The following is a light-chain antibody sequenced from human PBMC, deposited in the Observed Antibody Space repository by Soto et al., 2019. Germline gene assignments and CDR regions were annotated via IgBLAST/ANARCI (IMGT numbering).Light chain of an antibody. J-gene: IGKJ1*01. Sequence: DIQMTQSPSSLSASVGDRVNITCRASQSISSYLNWYQQKPGKAPKLLIYAASSLQSGVPSRFSGSGSGTDFTLTISSLQPEDFATYYCQQSYSTPPTFGQGTKV. CDR2: AAS. CDR1: QSISSY. CDR3: QQSYSTPPT. V-gene: IGKV1-39*01.